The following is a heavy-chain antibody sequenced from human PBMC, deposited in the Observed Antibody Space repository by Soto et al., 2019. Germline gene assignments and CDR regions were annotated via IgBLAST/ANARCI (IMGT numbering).Heavy chain of an antibody. CDR3: ARDRFYCSSTSCYEPRFDY. CDR1: GYTLTELS. V-gene: IGHV1-24*01. D-gene: IGHD2-2*01. J-gene: IGHJ4*02. Sequence: VKVSCKVSGYTLTELSMHWVRQAPGKGLEWMGGFDPEDGETIYAQKFQGRVTMTTDTSTSTAYMELRSLRSDDTAVYYCARDRFYCSSTSCYEPRFDYWGQGTLVTVSS. CDR2: FDPEDGET.